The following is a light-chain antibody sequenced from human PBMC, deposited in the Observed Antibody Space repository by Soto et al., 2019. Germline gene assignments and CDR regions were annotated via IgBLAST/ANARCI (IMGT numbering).Light chain of an antibody. CDR3: SSYASITTPV. V-gene: IGLV2-14*03. CDR1: SSDVGGYNY. CDR2: DVG. J-gene: IGLJ2*01. Sequence: QSALTQPASVSGSPGQSITISCTGISSDVGGYNYVSWYQQHPGKAPKLLISDVGSRPSGVSNRFSGSKSGNTASLTISGLQAEDEADYYCSSYASITTPVFGGGTQLTVL.